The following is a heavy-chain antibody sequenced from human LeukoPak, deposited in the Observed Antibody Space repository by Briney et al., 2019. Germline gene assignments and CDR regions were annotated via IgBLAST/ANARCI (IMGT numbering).Heavy chain of an antibody. J-gene: IGHJ3*02. CDR3: AKAQSGWYSDAFDI. D-gene: IGHD6-19*01. V-gene: IGHV3-30*18. CDR2: ISYDGSNK. CDR1: GFTFSSYG. Sequence: PGGSLRLSCAASGFTFSSYGMHWVRQAPGKGLEWVAVISYDGSNKYYADSVKGRFTISRDNSKNTLYLQMNSLRAEDTAVYYCAKAQSGWYSDAFDIWGQGTMVTVSS.